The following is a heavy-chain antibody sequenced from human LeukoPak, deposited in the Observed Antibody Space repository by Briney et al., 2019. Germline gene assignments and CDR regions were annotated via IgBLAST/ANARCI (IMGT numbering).Heavy chain of an antibody. Sequence: SETLSLTCTVSGGSISSYYWSWIRQPPGKGLEWIGYINYSGGANYNPSLKSRVTLSVDTSKNQFSLKLSSVTAADTAVYYCARDIDRDYYFSGGNFDYWGQGTLVTVSS. CDR1: GGSISSYY. D-gene: IGHD3-10*01. CDR3: ARDIDRDYYFSGGNFDY. CDR2: INYSGGA. V-gene: IGHV4-59*01. J-gene: IGHJ4*02.